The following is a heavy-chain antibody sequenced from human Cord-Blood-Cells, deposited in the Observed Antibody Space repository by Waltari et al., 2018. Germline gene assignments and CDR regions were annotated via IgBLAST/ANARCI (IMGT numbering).Heavy chain of an antibody. CDR1: GYSFTSYW. CDR2: IYPGDADT. D-gene: IGHD6-13*01. V-gene: IGHV5-51*01. Sequence: GAEVKKPGESLKISCKGSGYSFTSYWIGWVRPMPGKGVEWMGIIYPGDADTRYSPSFQGQVTISAEKSISTAYLRWSSLKASDTALYYCATALESRGYSSSWLVKTNDALEIWGQGTMVTVSS. CDR3: ATALESRGYSSSWLVKTNDALEI. J-gene: IGHJ3*02.